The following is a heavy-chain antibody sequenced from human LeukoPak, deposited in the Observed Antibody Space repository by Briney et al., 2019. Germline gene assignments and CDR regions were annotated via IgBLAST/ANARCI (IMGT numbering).Heavy chain of an antibody. CDR1: GGSISSSSYY. Sequence: SETLSLTCTVSGGSISSSSYYWGWIRQPPGKGLEWIGSIDYSGSTYYNPSLKSRVTISVDTSKNQFSLKLCSVTAADTAVYYFFQGDFWSGYDYWGQGTLVTVSS. CDR3: FQGDFWSGYDY. CDR2: IDYSGST. J-gene: IGHJ4*02. V-gene: IGHV4-39*07. D-gene: IGHD3-3*01.